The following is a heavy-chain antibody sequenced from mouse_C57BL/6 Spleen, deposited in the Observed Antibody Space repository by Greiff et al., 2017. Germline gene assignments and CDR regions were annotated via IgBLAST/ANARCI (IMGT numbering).Heavy chain of an antibody. D-gene: IGHD3-2*02. V-gene: IGHV1-82*01. CDR3: ARRDSSGYRYFDY. Sequence: VQLQQSGPELVKPGASVKISCKASGYAFSSSWMNWVKQRPGKGLEWIGRIYPGDGDTNYNGKFKGKATLTADKSSSTAYMQLSSLTSEDSAVYFCARRDSSGYRYFDYWGQGTTLTVSS. J-gene: IGHJ2*01. CDR2: IYPGDGDT. CDR1: GYAFSSSW.